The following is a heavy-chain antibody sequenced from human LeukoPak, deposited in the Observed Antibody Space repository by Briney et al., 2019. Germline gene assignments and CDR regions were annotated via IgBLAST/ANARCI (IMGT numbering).Heavy chain of an antibody. CDR1: GFAFNTYT. Sequence: GGSLRPSCTASGFAFNTYTMNWVRQAPGKGLEWVSSISGNSGFVYSADSLKGRFTVSRDNAKNSLYLQMSSLRAEDTAVYYCARGLGVQLWLPFDNWGQGTLVTVSS. CDR3: ARGLGVQLWLPFDN. D-gene: IGHD5-18*01. V-gene: IGHV3-21*01. J-gene: IGHJ4*02. CDR2: ISGNSGFV.